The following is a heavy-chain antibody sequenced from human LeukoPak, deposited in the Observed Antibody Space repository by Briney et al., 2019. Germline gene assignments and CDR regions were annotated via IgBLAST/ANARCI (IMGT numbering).Heavy chain of an antibody. J-gene: IGHJ4*02. V-gene: IGHV1-69*13. CDR1: GGTFSSYA. Sequence: ASVKVSCKASGGTFSSYAISWVRQAPGQGLEWMGGIIPIFGTANYAQKSQGRVTITADESTSTAYMELSSLRSEDTAVYYCARAATVVTPFDYWGQGTLVTVSS. CDR2: IIPIFGTA. D-gene: IGHD4-23*01. CDR3: ARAATVVTPFDY.